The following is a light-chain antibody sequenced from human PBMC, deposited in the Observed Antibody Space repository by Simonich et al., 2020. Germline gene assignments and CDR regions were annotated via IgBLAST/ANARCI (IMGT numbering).Light chain of an antibody. CDR3: QTWGTGMV. CDR1: SGHSSYA. J-gene: IGLJ3*02. CDR2: LNSDGSH. V-gene: IGLV4-69*01. Sequence: VKLTCTLSSGHSSYAIAWHQQQPEKGPRYLMKLNSDGSHSKGDGIPDRFSGSSSGAERYLTISSLQSEDEADYYCQTWGTGMVFGGGTKLTVL.